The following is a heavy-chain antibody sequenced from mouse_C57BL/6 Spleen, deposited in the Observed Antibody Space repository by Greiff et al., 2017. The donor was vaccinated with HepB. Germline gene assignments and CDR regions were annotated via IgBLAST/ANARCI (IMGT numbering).Heavy chain of an antibody. CDR3: ARKRDYNNYVLYFDV. CDR1: GYAFSSYW. CDR2: IYPGDGDT. D-gene: IGHD2-5*01. Sequence: VQLKESGPELVKPGASVKISCKASGYAFSSYWMNWVKQRPGKSLEWIGRIYPGDGDTNYNGKFKGKATLPSDKSSSTSYMQLSSRTSDDSAVYFCARKRDYNNYVLYFDVWGTGTTVTVSS. J-gene: IGHJ1*03. V-gene: IGHV1-82*01.